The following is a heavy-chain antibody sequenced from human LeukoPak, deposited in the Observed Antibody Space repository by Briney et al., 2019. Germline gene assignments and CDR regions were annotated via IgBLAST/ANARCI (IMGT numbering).Heavy chain of an antibody. CDR3: ATHDEGFDY. CDR2: IYTSEST. V-gene: IGHV4-61*02. D-gene: IGHD1-1*01. J-gene: IGHJ4*02. CDR1: GGSISSGSYY. Sequence: SETLSLTCTVSGGSISSGSYYWSWIRQPAGKGLEWIGRIYTSESTNYSPSLKSRVTISVDTSKNQFSLKLSSVTAADTAVYYCATHDEGFDYWGQGTLVTVSS.